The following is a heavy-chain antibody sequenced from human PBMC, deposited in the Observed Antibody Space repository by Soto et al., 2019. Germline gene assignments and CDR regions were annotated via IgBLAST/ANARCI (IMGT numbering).Heavy chain of an antibody. CDR3: AKDRKGYCGGDCYQEDFQH. V-gene: IGHV3-23*01. Sequence: PGGSLRLSCAASAFTLSNYAMGWVRQAPGKGLEWVSAISASGGHTYYADSVKGRFTISRSNSKNTLYLQMNSLRVEDTAVYYCAKDRKGYCGGDCYQEDFQHWGQGTLVTVSS. D-gene: IGHD2-21*02. J-gene: IGHJ1*01. CDR2: ISASGGHT. CDR1: AFTLSNYA.